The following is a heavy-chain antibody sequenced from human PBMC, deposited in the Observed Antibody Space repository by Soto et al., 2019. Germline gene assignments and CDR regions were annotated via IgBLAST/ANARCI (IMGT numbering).Heavy chain of an antibody. CDR2: IYYTGST. Sequence: SETLSLTCAVSGGTTNSGGYYWSWIRQRPGEGLEWIGHIYYTGSTSYNPSLKSRFTISIDTSRNQFSLKLSSATAADTALYYCARFCFSSTCTAYPFHFWGQGTMVTV. D-gene: IGHD2-21*01. V-gene: IGHV4-31*11. CDR1: GGTTNSGGYY. CDR3: ARFCFSSTCTAYPFHF. J-gene: IGHJ3*01.